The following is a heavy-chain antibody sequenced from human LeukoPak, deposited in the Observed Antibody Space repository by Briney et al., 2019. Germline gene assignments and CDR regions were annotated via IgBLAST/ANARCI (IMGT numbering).Heavy chain of an antibody. V-gene: IGHV4-39*07. D-gene: IGHD5-12*01. CDR3: VSRYSGYGYDLPGSGY. CDR2: IYHSGST. Sequence: SETLSLTCTVSGGSISSGSYYWSWVRQPPGKGLEWIGEIYHSGSTNYNPSLRSRVTISVDKSKNHFSLKLSSVTAADTAVYYCVSRYSGYGYDLPGSGYWGQGTLVTVSS. J-gene: IGHJ4*02. CDR1: GGSISSGSYY.